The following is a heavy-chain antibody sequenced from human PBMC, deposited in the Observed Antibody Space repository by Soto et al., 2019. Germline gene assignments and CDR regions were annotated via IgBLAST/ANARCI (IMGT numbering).Heavy chain of an antibody. CDR1: GFSLSNAGMG. D-gene: IGHD2-15*01. V-gene: IGHV2-26*01. Sequence: QVTLKESGPVLVNPTETLTLTCTASGFSLSNAGMGVSWIRQPPGKALEWLAHIFSNDERRFSTSLKNRLSISKDTSNSQVVLIMTNMDPVDTATYYCAQTEDGGRSRTPAGWFDAWGQGTLVTVSS. J-gene: IGHJ5*02. CDR3: AQTEDGGRSRTPAGWFDA. CDR2: IFSNDER.